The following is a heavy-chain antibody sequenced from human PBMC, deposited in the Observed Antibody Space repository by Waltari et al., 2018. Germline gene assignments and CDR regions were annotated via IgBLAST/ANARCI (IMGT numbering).Heavy chain of an antibody. CDR2: INWNGGST. CDR1: GFTFDDYG. D-gene: IGHD3-3*01. CDR3: ARGGAIFGVVTRHYYYYMDV. Sequence: EVQLVESGGGVVRPGGSLRLSCAASGFTFDDYGMSWVRQAPGKGLEWVSGINWNGGSTGYADSVKGRFTISRDNAKNSLYLQMNSLRAEDTALYHCARGGAIFGVVTRHYYYYMDVWGKGTTVTVSS. J-gene: IGHJ6*03. V-gene: IGHV3-20*01.